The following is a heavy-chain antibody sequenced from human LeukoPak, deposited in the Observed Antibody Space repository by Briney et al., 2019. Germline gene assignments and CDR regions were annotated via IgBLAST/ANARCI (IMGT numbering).Heavy chain of an antibody. CDR3: AKDFPGSSPFDY. V-gene: IGHV3-23*01. D-gene: IGHD6-6*01. Sequence: GGSLRLSCAASGFTVSSNYLSWVRQAPGKGLEWVSAISGSGGSTYYADSVKGRFTISRDNSKNTLYLQMNSLRAEDTAVYYCAKDFPGSSPFDYWGQGTLVTVSS. CDR1: GFTVSSNY. CDR2: ISGSGGST. J-gene: IGHJ4*02.